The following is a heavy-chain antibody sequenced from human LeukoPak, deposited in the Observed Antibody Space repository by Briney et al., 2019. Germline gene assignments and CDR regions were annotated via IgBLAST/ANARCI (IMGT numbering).Heavy chain of an antibody. CDR3: ARDGRCGGDCYAS. CDR2: ISSGSSTI. V-gene: IGHV3-48*04. CDR1: GFTFSSYS. J-gene: IGHJ4*02. D-gene: IGHD2-21*02. Sequence: GGSLRLSCAASGFTFSSYSMNWVRQAPGKGLEWVSYISSGSSTIYYADSMKGRFTISRDNAKNALYLQMNSLRVEDTAVYYCARDGRCGGDCYASWGQGTLVTVSS.